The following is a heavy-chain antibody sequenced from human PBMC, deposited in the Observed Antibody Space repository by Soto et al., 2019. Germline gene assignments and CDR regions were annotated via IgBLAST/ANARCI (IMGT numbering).Heavy chain of an antibody. Sequence: QVQLQESGPGLVKPSETLSLTCTVPGGSISSYYWSWIRQPPGKGLEWIGYIYYSGSTNYNPSLKSRVTISVDTSKNQFSLKLSSVTAADTAVYYCASSNIAAAGFYYYGMDVWGRGTTVTVSS. J-gene: IGHJ6*02. D-gene: IGHD6-13*01. CDR3: ASSNIAAAGFYYYGMDV. CDR1: GGSISSYY. V-gene: IGHV4-59*01. CDR2: IYYSGST.